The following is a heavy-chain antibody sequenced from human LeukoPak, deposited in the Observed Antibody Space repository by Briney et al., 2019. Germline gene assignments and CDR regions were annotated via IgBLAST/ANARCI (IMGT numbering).Heavy chain of an antibody. J-gene: IGHJ4*02. CDR2: ISAGGST. D-gene: IGHD3-10*02. V-gene: IGHV3-23*01. CDR1: GFMFSSFS. Sequence: GGSLRLSCAASGFMFSSFSMSWVRHVPGKGLEWVSTISAGGSTYYADSVKGRFTISRDNSKNTLFLQMNSLRAEGTAIYYCAKRPAAVRGVIPYLDYWGQGTLVTVSS. CDR3: AKRPAAVRGVIPYLDY.